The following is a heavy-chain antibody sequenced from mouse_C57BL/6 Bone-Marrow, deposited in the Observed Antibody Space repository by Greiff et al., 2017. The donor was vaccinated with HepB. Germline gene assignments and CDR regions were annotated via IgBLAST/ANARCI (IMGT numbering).Heavy chain of an antibody. CDR2: IYPGSGST. CDR1: GYTFTGYW. CDR3: ARSAYPWYFDV. J-gene: IGHJ1*01. V-gene: IGHV1-55*01. D-gene: IGHD6-1*01. Sequence: VQLQQSGAELMKPGASVKLSCKATGYTFTGYWIEWVKQRPGQGLEWIGDIYPGSGSTNYNEKFKSKATLTVDTSSSTAYMQLSSLTSEDSAVYYCARSAYPWYFDVWGSGTTVTVSS.